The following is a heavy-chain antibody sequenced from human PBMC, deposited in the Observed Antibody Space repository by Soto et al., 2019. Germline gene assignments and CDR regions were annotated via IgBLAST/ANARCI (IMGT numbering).Heavy chain of an antibody. CDR3: ARASSYDFWSGYSWIIQTYFDY. V-gene: IGHV1-8*01. D-gene: IGHD3-3*01. CDR2: MNPNSGNT. J-gene: IGHJ4*02. CDR1: GYTFTSYD. Sequence: ASVKVSCKASGYTFTSYDINLVRQATGQGLEWMGWMNPNSGNTGYAQKFQGRVTMTRNTSISTAYMELSSLRSEDTAVYYCARASSYDFWSGYSWIIQTYFDYWXQGTLVTVSS.